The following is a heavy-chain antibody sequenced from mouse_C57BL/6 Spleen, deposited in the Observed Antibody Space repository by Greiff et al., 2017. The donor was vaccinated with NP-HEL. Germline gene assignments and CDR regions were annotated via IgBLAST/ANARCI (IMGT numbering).Heavy chain of an antibody. J-gene: IGHJ1*03. D-gene: IGHD1-1*01. CDR3: ARMTTVGATRYFDV. CDR1: GYTFTSYW. CDR2: IDPSDSET. Sequence: VQLQQSGAELVRPGSSVKLSCKASGYTFTSYWMHWVKQRPIQGLEWIGNIDPSDSETHYNQKFKAKATLTVDKSSSTAYMQLSSLTSEDSAVYYCARMTTVGATRYFDVWGTGTTVTVAS. V-gene: IGHV1-52*01.